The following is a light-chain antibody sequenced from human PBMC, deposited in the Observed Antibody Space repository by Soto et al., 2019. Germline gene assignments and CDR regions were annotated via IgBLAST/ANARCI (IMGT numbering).Light chain of an antibody. J-gene: IGKJ5*01. CDR1: QTISDY. CDR2: AAS. Sequence: DIQLTQSPSSLSASVGDRVTITCRAGQTISDYLNWYQQKPGTAPKLLIYAASTLQSGVTSRFSGSQSGTDFTLTISSLHPEDVATYYCQQTFSAPSITFGQGTRLEIK. V-gene: IGKV1-39*01. CDR3: QQTFSAPSIT.